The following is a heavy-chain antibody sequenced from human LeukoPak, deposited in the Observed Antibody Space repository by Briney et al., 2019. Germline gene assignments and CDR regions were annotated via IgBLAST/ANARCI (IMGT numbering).Heavy chain of an antibody. V-gene: IGHV3-7*01. CDR1: GFTFSSYW. J-gene: IGHJ5*02. Sequence: GGSLRLSCAASGFTFSSYWMSWVRQAPGKGLEWVANIKQDGSEKYYVDSVKGRFTISRDNAKNSLYLQMNSLRAEDTAVYYCASDYSGYDSDWFDPWGQGTLVTVSS. CDR3: ASDYSGYDSDWFDP. CDR2: IKQDGSEK. D-gene: IGHD5-12*01.